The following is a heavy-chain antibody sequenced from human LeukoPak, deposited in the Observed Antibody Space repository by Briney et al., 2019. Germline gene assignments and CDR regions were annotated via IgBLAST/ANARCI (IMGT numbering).Heavy chain of an antibody. D-gene: IGHD3-10*01. V-gene: IGHV4-38-2*01. Sequence: SETLSLTCVVSGYSISSGHYWGWIRQLPGKGLEWIGSIYHSGSTYYNPSLNSRVTISVDTSKNQFSLKLSSVTAADTAVYYCARRDYITIMFDYWGQGTLVTVSS. CDR3: ARRDYITIMFDY. CDR1: GYSISSGHY. J-gene: IGHJ4*02. CDR2: IYHSGST.